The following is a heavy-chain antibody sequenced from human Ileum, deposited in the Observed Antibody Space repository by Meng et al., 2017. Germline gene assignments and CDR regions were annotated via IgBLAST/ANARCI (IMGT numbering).Heavy chain of an antibody. CDR1: GYTFTTYA. D-gene: IGHD1-1*01. CDR3: ARNTVGTTTLDY. Sequence: QVQLVQSGPEVKKPGASGKVSCKASGYTFTTYAKHWGRQAPGQGLEWMGWINVDNGDTRYSQKFQGRLTITRDTSASTAYLELSSLTSEDTAVYYCARNTVGTTTLDYWGQGTLVTVSS. V-gene: IGHV1-3*01. J-gene: IGHJ4*02. CDR2: INVDNGDT.